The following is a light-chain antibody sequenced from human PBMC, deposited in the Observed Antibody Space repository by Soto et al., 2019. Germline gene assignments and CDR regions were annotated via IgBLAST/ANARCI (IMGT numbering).Light chain of an antibody. CDR3: CSFAGSTPFV. J-gene: IGLJ1*01. V-gene: IGLV2-23*01. Sequence: QSVLTQPASVSGSPGQSITISCTGTSSDVGSYNLVSWYQQHPGKAPKVIIYEGRKRPSGVSNRFSGSKSGNTASLTISGLQAEDEADCYCCSFAGSTPFVFGTGTKVTVL. CDR1: SSDVGSYNL. CDR2: EGR.